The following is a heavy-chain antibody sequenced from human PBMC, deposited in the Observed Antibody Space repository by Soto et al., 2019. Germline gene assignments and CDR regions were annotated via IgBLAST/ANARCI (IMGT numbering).Heavy chain of an antibody. Sequence: GASVKVSCKASGFTFTSYYMHWVRQAPGQGLEWMGIINPAGGTTTYAQSFQGRVTMTRDTSTSTVYMELSSLRSEDTAVYYCAMRSTEGAYYYMDVWGKGTKVTVSS. V-gene: IGHV1-46*03. D-gene: IGHD2-2*01. J-gene: IGHJ6*03. CDR2: INPAGGTT. CDR1: GFTFTSYY. CDR3: AMRSTEGAYYYMDV.